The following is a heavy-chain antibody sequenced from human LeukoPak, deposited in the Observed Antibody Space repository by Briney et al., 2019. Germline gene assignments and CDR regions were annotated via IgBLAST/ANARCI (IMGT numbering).Heavy chain of an antibody. Sequence: PGGSLRLSCAASGFTFSNAWMSWVRQAPGKGLEWVGRIKSKTDGGTTDYAAPVKGRFTISRDDSKNTLYLQMNSLKTEDTAVYYCTTGGLWSSGWYFRYWGQGTLVTVSS. V-gene: IGHV3-15*01. J-gene: IGHJ4*02. CDR1: GFTFSNAW. CDR3: TTGGLWSSGWYFRY. CDR2: IKSKTDGGTT. D-gene: IGHD6-19*01.